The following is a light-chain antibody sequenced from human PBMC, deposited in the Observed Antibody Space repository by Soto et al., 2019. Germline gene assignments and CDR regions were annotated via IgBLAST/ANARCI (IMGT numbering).Light chain of an antibody. J-gene: IGLJ1*01. CDR1: SSNIGAGYD. CDR3: QSYDSRLSAYV. V-gene: IGLV1-40*01. Sequence: QAVLTQPPSVSGAPGQRVTISCTGSSSNIGAGYDVHWYLQLPGTAPKLLVYTHNNRPSGVPDRFSGSTSGTSASLAITGLQAEDEAEYYCQSYDSRLSAYVFGTGTKLTVL. CDR2: THN.